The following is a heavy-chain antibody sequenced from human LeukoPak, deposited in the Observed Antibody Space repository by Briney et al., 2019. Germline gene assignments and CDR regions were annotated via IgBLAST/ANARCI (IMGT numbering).Heavy chain of an antibody. D-gene: IGHD3-9*01. CDR1: GSTFDDYG. Sequence: GGSLRLSCAASGSTFDDYGMSWVRQAPGKGLEWVSGINWNGGSTGYADSVKGRFTISRDNAKNSLYLQMNSLRAEDTAVYYCARATQAYFDWLSPFDYWGQGTLVTVSS. J-gene: IGHJ4*02. CDR2: INWNGGST. CDR3: ARATQAYFDWLSPFDY. V-gene: IGHV3-20*04.